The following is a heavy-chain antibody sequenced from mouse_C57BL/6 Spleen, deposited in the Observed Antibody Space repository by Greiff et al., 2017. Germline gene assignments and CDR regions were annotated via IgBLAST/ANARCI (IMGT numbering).Heavy chain of an antibody. J-gene: IGHJ4*01. CDR3: ARSSGYDAMDY. Sequence: QVQLQQSGPELVKPGASVKLSCKASGYSFTSYYIHWVKQRPGQGLEWIGWIYPGSGYTKYNEKFKGKATLTANTSSSPAYLQLSSLTSEDSAVYCWARSSGYDAMDYWGQGTSVTVSS. CDR1: GYSFTSYY. CDR2: IYPGSGYT. V-gene: IGHV1-66*01. D-gene: IGHD3-2*02.